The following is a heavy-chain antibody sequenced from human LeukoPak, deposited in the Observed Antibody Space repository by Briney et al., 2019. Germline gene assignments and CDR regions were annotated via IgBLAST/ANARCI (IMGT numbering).Heavy chain of an antibody. CDR2: ISSSSNII. J-gene: IGHJ6*03. CDR3: ARDLVWFGEPKGYYNYMDV. D-gene: IGHD3-10*01. Sequence: LSLTCTVSGYSISSGYYWGWIRQPPGKGLEWTSYISSSSNIIYYSDSVKGRFTISRDNAKNSLYLQMNTLRAEDTAVYYCARDLVWFGEPKGYYNYMDVWGKGTTVTISS. V-gene: IGHV3-11*04. CDR1: GYSISSGYY.